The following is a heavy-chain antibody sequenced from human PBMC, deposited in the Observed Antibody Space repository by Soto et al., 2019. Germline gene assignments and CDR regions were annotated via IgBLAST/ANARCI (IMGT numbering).Heavy chain of an antibody. J-gene: IGHJ5*02. CDR3: ARQRPAAITIGNWFDP. Sequence: PSETLSLTCTVSGGSISSSSYYWGWIRQPPGKGLEWIGSIYYSGSTYYNPSLKSRVTISVDTSKNQFSLKLSSVTATDTAVYYCARQRPAAITIGNWFDPWGKGTLVTVSS. CDR2: IYYSGST. CDR1: GGSISSSSYY. D-gene: IGHD2-2*01. V-gene: IGHV4-39*01.